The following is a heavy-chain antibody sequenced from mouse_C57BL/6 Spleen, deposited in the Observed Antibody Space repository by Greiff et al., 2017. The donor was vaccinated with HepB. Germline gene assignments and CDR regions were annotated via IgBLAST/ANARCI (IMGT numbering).Heavy chain of an antibody. Sequence: VQLQQPGTELVKPGASVKLSCKASGYTFTSYWMHWVKQRPGQGLEWIGEIDPSDSYTNYNQKFKGKSTLTVDKSSSTAYMQLSSLTSEDSAVYYCAKMATVDYFDYWGQGTTLTVSS. J-gene: IGHJ2*01. CDR3: AKMATVDYFDY. CDR1: GYTFTSYW. V-gene: IGHV1-69*01. D-gene: IGHD1-1*01. CDR2: IDPSDSYT.